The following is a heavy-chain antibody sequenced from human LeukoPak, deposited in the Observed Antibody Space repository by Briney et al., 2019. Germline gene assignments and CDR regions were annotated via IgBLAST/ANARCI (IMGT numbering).Heavy chain of an antibody. CDR2: IYYSGST. D-gene: IGHD5-24*01. V-gene: IGHV4-61*01. CDR1: GGSVSSGSYY. CDR3: ASVEMATIKDYYFDY. J-gene: IGHJ4*02. Sequence: SETLSLTCTVSGGSVSSGSYYWGWIRQPPGKGLEWIGYIYYSGSTNCNPSLKSRVTISLDTSKNQFSLKLSSVTAADTAVYYCASVEMATIKDYYFDYWGQGTLVTVSS.